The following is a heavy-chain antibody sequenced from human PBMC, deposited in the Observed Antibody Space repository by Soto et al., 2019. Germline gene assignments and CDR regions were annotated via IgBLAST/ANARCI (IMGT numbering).Heavy chain of an antibody. CDR2: IYWDDDK. CDR3: AHRQSDYYDSSGYYPYFDY. CDR1: GFSLSTGGVG. Sequence: SGPTLVNPTQTLTLTCTFSGFSLSTGGVGVGWIRQPPGKALEWLAPIYWDDDKRYSPSLKSRLTITKDTSKNQVVLTMTNMDPVDTATYYCAHRQSDYYDSSGYYPYFDYWGQGTLVTVSS. V-gene: IGHV2-5*02. D-gene: IGHD3-22*01. J-gene: IGHJ4*02.